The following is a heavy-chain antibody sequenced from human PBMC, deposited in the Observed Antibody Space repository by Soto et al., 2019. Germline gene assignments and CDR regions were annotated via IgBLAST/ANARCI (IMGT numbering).Heavy chain of an antibody. CDR1: GYSFVNNY. D-gene: IGHD6-19*01. Sequence: ASVKVSCKASGYSFVNNYINWVRQAPGQGLERKGVINPMAVSTTYAQKFQGRVALTSDTSTSTVYMELSSLRFEDTAMYYCGMSLGIAVDSRGWWGNYFDRWRQGTLVTGSS. V-gene: IGHV1-46*01. CDR2: INPMAVST. CDR3: GMSLGIAVDSRGWWGNYFDR. J-gene: IGHJ4*02.